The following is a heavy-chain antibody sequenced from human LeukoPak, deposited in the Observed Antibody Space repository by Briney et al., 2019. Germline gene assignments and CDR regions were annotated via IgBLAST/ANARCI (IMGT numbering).Heavy chain of an antibody. CDR3: ARSGTRLARKYSSGVRGPFDP. CDR2: IYYSGST. V-gene: IGHV4-59*01. J-gene: IGHJ5*02. CDR1: GGSISSYY. D-gene: IGHD6-19*01. Sequence: EPLSLTCTVSGGSISSYYWSWLRQPPGKGLEWIGYIYYSGSTNYNPSLKSRVTISVDTSKNQFSLKLSSVTAADTAVYYCARSGTRLARKYSSGVRGPFDPWGQGTLVTVSS.